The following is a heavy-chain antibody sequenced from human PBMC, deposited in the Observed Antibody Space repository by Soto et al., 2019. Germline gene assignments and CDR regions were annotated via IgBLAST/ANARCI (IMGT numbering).Heavy chain of an antibody. J-gene: IGHJ6*02. CDR1: GGSVSSGDYY. V-gene: IGHV4-61*08. Sequence: PSETLSLTCTVSGGSVSSGDYYWSWIRQPPGKGLEWLGFIYFNGSTNYNPYLKSRVTISSDSSKNQFSLRLTSMTAADKAVYFSARDRPRTISSSDYYYYGLDVWGQGTTVTVSS. CDR2: IYFNGST. CDR3: ARDRPRTISSSDYYYYGLDV. D-gene: IGHD6-19*01.